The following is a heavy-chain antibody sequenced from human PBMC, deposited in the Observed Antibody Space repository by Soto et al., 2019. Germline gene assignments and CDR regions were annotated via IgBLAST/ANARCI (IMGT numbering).Heavy chain of an antibody. Sequence: GSGPTLVNPTQTLTLTCTFSGFSLSTSGMCVSWIRQPPGKGLEWIGYIDYSESTNYNPSLKSRVTISVDTSKNQFSLKLSSVTAADTAVYYCARRQDGYNDYWGQGTLVTVS. CDR2: IDYSEST. J-gene: IGHJ4*02. V-gene: IGHV4-61*08. CDR3: ARRQDGYNDY. CDR1: GFSLSTSGMC. D-gene: IGHD1-20*01.